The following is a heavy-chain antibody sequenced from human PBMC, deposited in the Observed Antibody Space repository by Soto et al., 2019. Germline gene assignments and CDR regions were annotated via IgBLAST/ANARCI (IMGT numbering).Heavy chain of an antibody. CDR1: GGSFSGYY. CDR3: ASSYSSSWYYFDY. Sequence: PSETLSLTCAVYGGSFSGYYWSWIRQPPGKGPEWIGEINHSGSTNYNPSLKSRVTISVDTSKNQFSLKLSSVTAADTAVYYCASSYSSSWYYFDYWGQGTLVTVSS. J-gene: IGHJ4*02. CDR2: INHSGST. V-gene: IGHV4-34*01. D-gene: IGHD6-13*01.